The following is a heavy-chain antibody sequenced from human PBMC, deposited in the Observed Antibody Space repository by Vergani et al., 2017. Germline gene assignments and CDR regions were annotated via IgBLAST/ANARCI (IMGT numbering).Heavy chain of an antibody. Sequence: EVELVQSGPEMRKPGESLKISCKGSEYSFGNYWIGWVRQMPGKGLEWMGIIYPADSDTRYSPSFQGQVTISADKSISTAFLQWDSLKASDTAMYYCARXNVAAAPSGTSMIVSLFYYMDVWGKGTTVTVSS. D-gene: IGHD2-2*01. CDR1: EYSFGNYW. J-gene: IGHJ6*03. CDR2: IYPADSDT. V-gene: IGHV5-51*03. CDR3: ARXNVAAAPSGTSMIVSLFYYMDV.